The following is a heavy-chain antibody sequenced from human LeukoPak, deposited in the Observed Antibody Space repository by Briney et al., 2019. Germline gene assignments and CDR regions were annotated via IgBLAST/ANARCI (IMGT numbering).Heavy chain of an antibody. D-gene: IGHD2-2*01. CDR2: ISGSGGST. J-gene: IGHJ6*02. Sequence: GGSLRLSCAASGFTFSSYAMSWVRQAPGKGLEWVSAISGSGGSTYYADSMKGRFTISRDNSKNTLYLQMNSLRAEDTAVYYCAKGGIVVVPAAHYYYYYGMDVWGQGTTVTVSS. V-gene: IGHV3-23*01. CDR3: AKGGIVVVPAAHYYYYYGMDV. CDR1: GFTFSSYA.